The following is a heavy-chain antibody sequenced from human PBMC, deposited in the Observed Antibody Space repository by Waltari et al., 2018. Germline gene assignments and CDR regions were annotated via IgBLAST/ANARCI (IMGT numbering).Heavy chain of an antibody. Sequence: QVQLVQSGAEVKKPGSSVKVSCKASGGTFRSDAISWVRQASGQGLEWMGGIIPMLGITNYAHKFQGKVTITADESTSTAYMELRSLRSEDTAVYYCARTVTPGDYYYYYMDVWGKGTTVTVSS. CDR2: IIPMLGIT. V-gene: IGHV1-69*04. D-gene: IGHD4-17*01. CDR3: ARTVTPGDYYYYYMDV. CDR1: GGTFRSDA. J-gene: IGHJ6*03.